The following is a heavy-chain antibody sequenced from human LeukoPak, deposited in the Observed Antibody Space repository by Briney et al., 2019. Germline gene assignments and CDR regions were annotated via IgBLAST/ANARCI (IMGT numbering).Heavy chain of an antibody. J-gene: IGHJ4*02. Sequence: QTGGSLRLSCAASGFTFSGYGMHWVRQAPGKGLEWVTFIRYDGSNKYYADSVKGRFTISRDNSKNTLYLQMNSLRAEDTAVYYCAKDHSGDLDYWGQGTLVTVSS. D-gene: IGHD3-3*01. CDR1: GFTFSGYG. CDR3: AKDHSGDLDY. V-gene: IGHV3-30*02. CDR2: IRYDGSNK.